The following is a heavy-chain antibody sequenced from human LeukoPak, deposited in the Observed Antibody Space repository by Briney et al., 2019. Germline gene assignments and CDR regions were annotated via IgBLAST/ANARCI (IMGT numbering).Heavy chain of an antibody. CDR3: ARHVVRYDWYFDL. V-gene: IGHV4-39*01. J-gene: IGHJ2*01. CDR1: GGSISSSSYY. D-gene: IGHD1-1*01. CDR2: IYYSGST. Sequence: SETLSLTCTVSGGSISSSSYYWGWIRQPPGKGLEWIGSIYYSGSTYYNPSLKSRVTISVDTSKNQLSLKLSSVTAADTAVYYCARHVVRYDWYFDLWGRGTLVTVSS.